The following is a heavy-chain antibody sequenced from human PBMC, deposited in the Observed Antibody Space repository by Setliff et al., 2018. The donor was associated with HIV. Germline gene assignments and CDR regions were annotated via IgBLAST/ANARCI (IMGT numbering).Heavy chain of an antibody. CDR2: IYYSGST. Sequence: PSETLSLTCTVSGCSISSYYWSWIRQPPGKGLEWIGYIYYSGSTNYNPSLKSRVTISVDTSKNQFSLKLSSVTAADTAVYYCARNPWSGGSCPDAFDIWGQGTMVTVSS. J-gene: IGHJ3*02. V-gene: IGHV4-59*01. D-gene: IGHD2-15*01. CDR1: GCSISSYY. CDR3: ARNPWSGGSCPDAFDI.